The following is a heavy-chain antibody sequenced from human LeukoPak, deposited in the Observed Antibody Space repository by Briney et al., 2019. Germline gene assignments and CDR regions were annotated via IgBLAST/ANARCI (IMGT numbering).Heavy chain of an antibody. CDR1: GGSFSGYY. J-gene: IGHJ3*02. D-gene: IGHD1-26*01. Sequence: SETLSLTCAVYGGSFSGYYWSWIRQPPGKGLEWIGEINHSGSTNYNPSLKSRVTISVDTSKNQFSLKLSSVTAADTAVYYCARSDSGGYFIAFDIWGQGTMVTVSS. CDR3: ARSDSGGYFIAFDI. CDR2: INHSGST. V-gene: IGHV4-34*01.